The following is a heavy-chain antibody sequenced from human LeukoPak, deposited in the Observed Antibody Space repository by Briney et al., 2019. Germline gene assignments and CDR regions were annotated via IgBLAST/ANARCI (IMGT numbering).Heavy chain of an antibody. CDR1: GGSISSGSYY. CDR3: AATVNSGCYGFDY. CDR2: IYTSGST. J-gene: IGHJ4*02. D-gene: IGHD1-26*01. V-gene: IGHV4-61*02. Sequence: SQTLSLTCTVSGGSISSGSYYWSWIRQPAGKGLEWIGRIYTSGSTNYNPSLKSRVTISVDTSKNQFSLKLSSVTAADTAVYYCAATVNSGCYGFDYWGQGTLVTVSS.